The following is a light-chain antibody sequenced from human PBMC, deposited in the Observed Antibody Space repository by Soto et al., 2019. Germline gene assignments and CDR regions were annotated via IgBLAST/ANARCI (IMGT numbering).Light chain of an antibody. Sequence: EIVMTQSPDSLAVSLGERATINCKSSQSVLYSSNNKNYLAWYQQKPGQPPKLLIYWASTRESGVPDRFSGSGSGTGFTLTISSLQAEDVAVYYCQQSGSSFYTFGQGTKLEIK. CDR3: QQSGSSFYT. CDR1: QSVLYSSNNKNY. CDR2: WAS. J-gene: IGKJ2*01. V-gene: IGKV4-1*01.